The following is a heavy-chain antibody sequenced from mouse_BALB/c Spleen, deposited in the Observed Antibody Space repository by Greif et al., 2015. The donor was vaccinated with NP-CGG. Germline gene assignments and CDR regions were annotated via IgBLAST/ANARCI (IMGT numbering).Heavy chain of an antibody. J-gene: IGHJ3*01. CDR2: IRLKSNNYAT. CDR3: TTGFAY. Sequence: EVQLQQSGGGLVQPGGSMKLSCVASGFTFSNYWMNWVHQSPEKGLEWVAEIRLKSNNYATHYAESVKGRFTISRDDSKSSVYLQMNNLRAEDTGIYYCTTGFAYWGQGTLVTVSA. CDR1: GFTFSNYW. V-gene: IGHV6-6*02.